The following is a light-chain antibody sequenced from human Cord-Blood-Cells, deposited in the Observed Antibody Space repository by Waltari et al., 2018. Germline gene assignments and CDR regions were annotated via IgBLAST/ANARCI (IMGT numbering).Light chain of an antibody. CDR2: EVS. Sequence: QSALTQPASVSGSPGPSITISCTGTSSDVGSYHLVSWYQQHPGKAPKLMIYEVSKRPSGVSNRFSGSKSGNTASLTISGLQAEDEADYYCCSYAGSSTFYVFGTGTKVTVL. CDR1: SSDVGSYHL. V-gene: IGLV2-23*02. J-gene: IGLJ1*01. CDR3: CSYAGSSTFYV.